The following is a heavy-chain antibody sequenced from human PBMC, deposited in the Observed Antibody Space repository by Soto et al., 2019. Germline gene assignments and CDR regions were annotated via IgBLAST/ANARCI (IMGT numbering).Heavy chain of an antibody. Sequence: GGSLRLSCAASGFTFSSYAMSWVRQAPGKGLEWVSAISGSGGSTYYADSVKGRFTISRDNSKNTLYLQMNSLRAEDTAVYYCAKDGNPRSHSSGWYVRYYFDYWGQGTLVTVSS. CDR3: AKDGNPRSHSSGWYVRYYFDY. CDR1: GFTFSSYA. D-gene: IGHD6-19*01. V-gene: IGHV3-23*01. J-gene: IGHJ4*02. CDR2: ISGSGGST.